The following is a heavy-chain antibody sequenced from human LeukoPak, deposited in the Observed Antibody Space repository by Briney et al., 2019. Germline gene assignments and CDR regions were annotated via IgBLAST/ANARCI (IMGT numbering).Heavy chain of an antibody. CDR1: GFTFSSYA. V-gene: IGHV3-23*01. CDR2: ISGSGGST. J-gene: IGHJ4*02. D-gene: IGHD4-23*01. Sequence: GGSLKLSCAASGFTFSSYAMSWVSQAPGKGLEWVSAISGSGGSTYYAESVKGRFTISRDNSKNTLYLQMNSLRAEDTAVYYCAKVRGNSDYWGQGTLVTVSS. CDR3: AKVRGNSDY.